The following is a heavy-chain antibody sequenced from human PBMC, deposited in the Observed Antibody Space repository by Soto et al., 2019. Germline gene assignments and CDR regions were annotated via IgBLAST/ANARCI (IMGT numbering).Heavy chain of an antibody. Sequence: QVQLLQSGAEVKKPGASVKVSCKASGYRLIDFFLHWVRQAPGQGLAWMGWINPKNGDTNNAQKFQDRVTMTRDTSISVAYMDLSGLNSGDTAGYYCARDNSGANFGYWGQGALVTVS. CDR1: GYRLIDFF. CDR2: INPKNGDT. V-gene: IGHV1-2*02. J-gene: IGHJ4*02. D-gene: IGHD2-15*01. CDR3: ARDNSGANFGY.